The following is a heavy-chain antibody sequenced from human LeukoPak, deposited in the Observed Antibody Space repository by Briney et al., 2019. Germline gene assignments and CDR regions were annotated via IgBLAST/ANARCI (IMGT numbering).Heavy chain of an antibody. CDR1: GYTFTGYY. D-gene: IGHD2-2*01. CDR3: AFVCSSTTCSLDY. CDR2: INPNSGDT. Sequence: ASVKVSCKASGYTFTGYYMHWVRQAPGQGLEWLGRINPNSGDTNYAQKFQGRVTITRDTSISTAYMELSRLRSDDTAVYYCAFVCSSTTCSLDYWGQGTLVTVSS. V-gene: IGHV1-2*06. J-gene: IGHJ4*02.